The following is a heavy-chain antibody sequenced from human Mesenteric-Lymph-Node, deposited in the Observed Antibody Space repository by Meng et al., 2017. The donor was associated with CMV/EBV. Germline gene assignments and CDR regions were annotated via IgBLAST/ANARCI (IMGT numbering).Heavy chain of an antibody. CDR2: IRYDGSNK. D-gene: IGHD1-26*01. J-gene: IGHJ3*02. CDR3: AKDSRYSGSFSDAFDI. Sequence: GESLKISCAASGFTFSSYGMHWVRQAPGKGLEWVAFIRYDGSNKYYADSVQGRFTISRDNSKNTLYLQMNSLRAEDTAVYYCAKDSRYSGSFSDAFDIWGQGTMVTVSS. CDR1: GFTFSSYG. V-gene: IGHV3-30*02.